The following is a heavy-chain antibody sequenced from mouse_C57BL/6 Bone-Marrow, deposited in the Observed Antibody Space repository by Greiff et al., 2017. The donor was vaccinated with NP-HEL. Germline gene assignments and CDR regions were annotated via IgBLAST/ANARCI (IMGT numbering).Heavy chain of an antibody. J-gene: IGHJ4*01. CDR1: GFPITSGYY. D-gene: IGHD4-1*01. CDR2: ITHSGET. CDR3: AGGNWPHYYAMDY. V-gene: IGHV12-3*01. Sequence: QVQLKQSGPGLVKPSQSLFLTCSITGFPITSGYYWIWIRQSPGKPLEWMGYITHSGETFYNPSLQSPISITRETSKNQFFLQLNSVTTEDTAMYYCAGGNWPHYYAMDYWGQGTSVTVSS.